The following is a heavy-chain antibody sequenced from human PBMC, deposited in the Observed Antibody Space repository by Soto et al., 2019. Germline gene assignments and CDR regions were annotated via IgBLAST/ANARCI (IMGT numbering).Heavy chain of an antibody. V-gene: IGHV1-69*13. D-gene: IGHD6-6*01. Sequence: SVKVSCKASGGTFSSYAISWVRQAPGQGLEWMGGIIPIFGTANYAQKFQGRVTITADESTSTAYMELSSLRSEDTAVYYCARVVIAARPKDYYYYGMDVWGQGTTVTVSS. J-gene: IGHJ6*02. CDR3: ARVVIAARPKDYYYYGMDV. CDR2: IIPIFGTA. CDR1: GGTFSSYA.